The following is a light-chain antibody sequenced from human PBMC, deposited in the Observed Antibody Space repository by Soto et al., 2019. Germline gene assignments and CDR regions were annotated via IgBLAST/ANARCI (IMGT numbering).Light chain of an antibody. CDR3: QQYLSYPYT. CDR2: GAS. V-gene: IGKV3D-7*01. Sequence: PGERVTLSCRASQSVSSSYLTWYQQKPGQAPRLLIYGASTRATGIPARFSGSGSGTDFTLTISSLQPEDFAVYYCQQYLSYPYTFGQGTKLEI. J-gene: IGKJ2*01. CDR1: QSVSSSY.